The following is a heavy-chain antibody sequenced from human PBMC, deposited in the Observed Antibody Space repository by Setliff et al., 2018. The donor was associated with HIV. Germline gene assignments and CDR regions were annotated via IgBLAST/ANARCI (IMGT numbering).Heavy chain of an antibody. CDR3: ARPALGIGGGSRFDN. J-gene: IGHJ4*02. Sequence: SETLSLTCTVSGGSFRSSRYYWGWIRQPPGKGPEWIGSIHHSGSAHFNPSLKSRVAMSVDTSENQFSLTLSSVTAADTAVYYCARPALGIGGGSRFDNWGQGIRVTVSS. CDR1: GGSFRSSRYY. D-gene: IGHD3-16*01. CDR2: IHHSGSA. V-gene: IGHV4-39*07.